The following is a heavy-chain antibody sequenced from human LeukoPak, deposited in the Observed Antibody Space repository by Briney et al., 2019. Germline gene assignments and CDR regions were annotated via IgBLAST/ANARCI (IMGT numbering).Heavy chain of an antibody. V-gene: IGHV3-7*01. CDR2: IKQDGSEK. CDR1: GFTFSSYW. Sequence: GGSLRLSCAASGFTFSSYWMSWVRQAPGKGLEWVANIKQDGSEKYYVDSVKGRFTISRDNSKNTLYLQMNSLRAEDTAVYYCAKDPIRYCSSTSCYIQDYWGQGTLVTVSS. J-gene: IGHJ4*02. D-gene: IGHD2-2*02. CDR3: AKDPIRYCSSTSCYIQDY.